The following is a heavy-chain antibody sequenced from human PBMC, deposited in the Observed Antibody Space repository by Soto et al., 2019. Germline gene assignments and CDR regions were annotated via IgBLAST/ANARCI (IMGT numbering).Heavy chain of an antibody. J-gene: IGHJ6*02. V-gene: IGHV3-74*01. Sequence: VGSLRLSCAASGFTFSSYWMHWVRQAPGKGLVWVSRINSDGSSTSYADSVKGRFTISRDNAKNTLYLQMNSLRAEDTAVYYCAREGYSYGLGYYYYYYGMDVWGQGTTVTVSS. CDR1: GFTFSSYW. CDR2: INSDGSST. CDR3: AREGYSYGLGYYYYYYGMDV. D-gene: IGHD5-18*01.